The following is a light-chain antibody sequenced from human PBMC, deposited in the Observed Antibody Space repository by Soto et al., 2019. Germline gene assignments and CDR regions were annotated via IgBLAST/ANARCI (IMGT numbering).Light chain of an antibody. V-gene: IGKV3-20*01. CDR1: QSVTGTN. Sequence: EIVLTQSPGTLSLSPGEGATLSCRASQSVTGTNLAWYQQRAGQAPRLLIYDAVRRATGIPDRFSGSGSGTDFTLTISRLEPEDFAVYYCHQYNNWPRATFGGGTKVEIK. J-gene: IGKJ4*01. CDR3: HQYNNWPRAT. CDR2: DAV.